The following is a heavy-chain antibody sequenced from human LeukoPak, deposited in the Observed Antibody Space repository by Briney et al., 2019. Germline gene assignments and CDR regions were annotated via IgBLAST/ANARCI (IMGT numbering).Heavy chain of an antibody. J-gene: IGHJ4*02. CDR3: ASWCSGGRCYPKDY. V-gene: IGHV4-34*01. D-gene: IGHD2-15*01. CDR2: INHSGST. CDR1: GGSFSGYY. Sequence: SETLSLTCAVYGGSFSGYYWSWIRQPPGKGLEWIGEINHSGSTNYNPSLKSRATISVDTSKNQFTLKLSSVTAADTAVYYCASWCSGGRCYPKDYWGQGALVTVSS.